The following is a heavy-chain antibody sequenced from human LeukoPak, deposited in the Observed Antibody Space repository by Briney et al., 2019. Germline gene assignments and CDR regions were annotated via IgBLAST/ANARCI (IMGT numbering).Heavy chain of an antibody. V-gene: IGHV1-18*01. D-gene: IGHD2-2*01. Sequence: ASVKVSCKASGYTFTSYGISWVRQAPGQGLEWMGWISAYNGNTNYAQKLQGRVTMTTDTSTSSAYMELRSLRSDDTAVYYGARAPIVVVPAAPEVAFDIWGQGTMVTVSS. CDR1: GYTFTSYG. CDR3: ARAPIVVVPAAPEVAFDI. J-gene: IGHJ3*02. CDR2: ISAYNGNT.